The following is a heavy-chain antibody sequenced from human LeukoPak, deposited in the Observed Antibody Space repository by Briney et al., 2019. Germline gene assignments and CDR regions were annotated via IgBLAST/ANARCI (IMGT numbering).Heavy chain of an antibody. CDR3: ADLLLAGAGSIDY. V-gene: IGHV2-5*02. Sequence: SGPTLILPTPTLTLTFSFSGIYLSRHAVGVGWIRQAPGKDLGWVALICWDDDKRYRPSLKRRLIIIKDTSKNQVVLTLTNMDPVDTATYYCADLLLAGAGSIDYWGQGTLVTVSS. J-gene: IGHJ4*02. CDR1: GIYLSRHAVG. D-gene: IGHD6-13*01. CDR2: ICWDDDK.